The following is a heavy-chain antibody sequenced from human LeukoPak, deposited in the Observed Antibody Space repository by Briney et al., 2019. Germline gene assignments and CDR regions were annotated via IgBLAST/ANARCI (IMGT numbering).Heavy chain of an antibody. CDR1: GYTFTGYY. V-gene: IGHV1-2*06. CDR3: ARAGLSLGYRTDY. Sequence: ASXXVXCKASGYTFTGYYMHWVRQAPGQGLEWMGRINPNSGGTNYAQKFQGRVTMTRDTSISTAYMELSRLKSDDTAVYYCARAGLSLGYRTDYWGQGTLVTVSS. D-gene: IGHD5-12*01. J-gene: IGHJ4*02. CDR2: INPNSGGT.